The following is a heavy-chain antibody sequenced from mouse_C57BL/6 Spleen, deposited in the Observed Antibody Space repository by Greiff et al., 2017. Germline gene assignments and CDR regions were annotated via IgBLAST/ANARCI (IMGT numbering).Heavy chain of an antibody. CDR2: ILPGSGST. CDR1: GYTFTGYW. D-gene: IGHD2-1*01. CDR3: ARGIYYGNFGGFAY. J-gene: IGHJ3*01. Sequence: QVQLQQSGAELMKPGASVKLSCKATGYTFTGYWVEWVKQRPGHGLEWIGEILPGSGSTNYNEKFKGKATFTADTSSNTAYMQLSSLTTEDAAIYYCARGIYYGNFGGFAYWGQGTLVTVSA. V-gene: IGHV1-9*01.